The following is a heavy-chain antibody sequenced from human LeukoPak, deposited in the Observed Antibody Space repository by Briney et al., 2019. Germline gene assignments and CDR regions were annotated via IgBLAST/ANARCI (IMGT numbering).Heavy chain of an antibody. J-gene: IGHJ4*02. Sequence: GESLKISCKGSGYSFTSYWIGWVHQMPGKGLEGMGIIYPGDSSTRYSPSFQGQVTISADKSISTAYLQWSSLKASDTAMYYCARHTSVSETTSYFQYWGQGTLVTVSS. D-gene: IGHD2/OR15-2a*01. V-gene: IGHV5-51*07. CDR2: IYPGDSST. CDR3: ARHTSVSETTSYFQY. CDR1: GYSFTSYW.